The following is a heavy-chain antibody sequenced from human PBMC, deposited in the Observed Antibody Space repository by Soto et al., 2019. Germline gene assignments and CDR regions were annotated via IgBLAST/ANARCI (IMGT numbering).Heavy chain of an antibody. V-gene: IGHV4-59*01. J-gene: IGHJ4*02. CDR2: IYDSGST. CDR3: ARRGGSGTVDY. CDR1: GGSISNYY. D-gene: IGHD3-10*01. Sequence: PSETLSLTCTVSGGSISNYYWSRVRQPPGKGLEWIGYIYDSGSTNYNPSLKSRVTISVDTSKNQFSLRLTSVTAADTAVYYCARRGGSGTVDYWGQGTLVTVSS.